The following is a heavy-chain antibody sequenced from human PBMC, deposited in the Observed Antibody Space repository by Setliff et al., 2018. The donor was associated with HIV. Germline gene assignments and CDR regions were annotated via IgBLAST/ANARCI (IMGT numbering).Heavy chain of an antibody. V-gene: IGHV4-61*02. CDR2: INTRGST. CDR3: ARGGYYYYFGVDV. D-gene: IGHD3-16*01. Sequence: SETLSLTCTVSNGSISSGTFYWNWIRQPAGKGLEWIGRINTRGSTNYNPSLKSRVTMSVDTSKNQFSLKLSSVTAADTAVYYCARGGYYYYFGVDVWGQGTTVTVSS. J-gene: IGHJ6*02. CDR1: NGSISSGTFY.